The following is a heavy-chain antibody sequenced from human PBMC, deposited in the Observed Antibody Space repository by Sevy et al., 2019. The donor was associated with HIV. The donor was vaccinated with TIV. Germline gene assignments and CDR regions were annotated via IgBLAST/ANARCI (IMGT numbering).Heavy chain of an antibody. CDR1: GFTFGDYA. CDR3: TWGYYYDSNGYSDY. V-gene: IGHV3-49*03. J-gene: IGHJ4*01. Sequence: GGSLRLSCTGSGFTFGDYAMSWFRQAPGMGLEWVGFIRSKDYGGATEYAASVKGRFTISRDDSKSIADLQMNSLKTEDTAVYYCTWGYYYDSNGYSDYWGQGTLGTVSS. D-gene: IGHD3-22*01. CDR2: IRSKDYGGAT.